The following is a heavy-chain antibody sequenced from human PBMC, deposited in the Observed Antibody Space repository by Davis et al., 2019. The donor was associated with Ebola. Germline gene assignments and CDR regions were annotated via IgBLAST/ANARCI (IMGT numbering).Heavy chain of an antibody. CDR1: GDSVSINSAG. J-gene: IGHJ4*02. D-gene: IGHD3/OR15-3a*01. Sequence: PSETLSLTCAISGDSVSINSAGWNWIRQSPSRGLEWLGRTYFNSKYYSDYAVSVRGRITINADPSKNQFSLQLNSVTPEDTAVYYCARGWLRTGFDYWGQGVPVTVSS. V-gene: IGHV6-1*01. CDR2: TYFNSKYYS. CDR3: ARGWLRTGFDY.